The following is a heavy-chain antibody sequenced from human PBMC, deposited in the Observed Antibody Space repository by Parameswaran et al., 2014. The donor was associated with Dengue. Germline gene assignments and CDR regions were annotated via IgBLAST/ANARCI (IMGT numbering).Heavy chain of an antibody. CDR3: ARDRRGYSYGGPVGAAAAHPYY. Sequence: VRQAPGQGLEWMGWINTNTGNPTYAQGFTGRFVFSLDTSVSTAYLQISSLKAEDTAVYYCARDRRGYSYGGPVGAAAAHPYYWGQGTLVTVSS. CDR2: INTNTGNP. V-gene: IGHV7-4-1*02. J-gene: IGHJ4*02. D-gene: IGHD5-18*01.